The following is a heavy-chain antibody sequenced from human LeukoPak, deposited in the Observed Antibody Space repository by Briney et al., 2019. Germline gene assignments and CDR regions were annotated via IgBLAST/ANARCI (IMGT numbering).Heavy chain of an antibody. Sequence: SETLSLTCAVSGESIRSGYYWDWIRQPPGKGLEWIGSGYHSGNTYYNPSLKSRVTISVDTSKNQFSLKLNSVTAADTAVYYCATLPDYWGQGTLVTVSS. V-gene: IGHV4-38-2*01. J-gene: IGHJ4*02. CDR2: GYHSGNT. CDR3: ATLPDY. CDR1: GESIRSGYY.